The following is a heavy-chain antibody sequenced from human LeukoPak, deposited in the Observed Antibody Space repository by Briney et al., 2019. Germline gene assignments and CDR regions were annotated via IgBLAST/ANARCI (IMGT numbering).Heavy chain of an antibody. Sequence: GASVKVSCKASGGTFSSYAISWVRQAPGQGLEWMGGIIPIFGTANYAQKFQGRVTITADESTSTAYMELSSLRSEDTAVYYCARGARGIAARPSHFDYWGQGTLVTVSS. CDR3: ARGARGIAARPSHFDY. CDR1: GGTFSSYA. CDR2: IIPIFGTA. V-gene: IGHV1-69*13. D-gene: IGHD6-6*01. J-gene: IGHJ4*02.